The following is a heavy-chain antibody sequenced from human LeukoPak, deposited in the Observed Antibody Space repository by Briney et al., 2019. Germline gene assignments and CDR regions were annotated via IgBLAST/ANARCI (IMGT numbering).Heavy chain of an antibody. CDR2: INHSGST. J-gene: IGHJ4*02. CDR3: ARGRGGSDY. D-gene: IGHD2-15*01. CDR1: GGSFSGYY. Sequence: SETLSLTCAVYGGSFSGYYWSWIRQPPGKGPEWIGEINHSGSTNYNPSLKSRVTISVDTSKNQFSLKLSSVTAADTAVYYCARGRGGSDYWGQGTLVTVSS. V-gene: IGHV4-34*01.